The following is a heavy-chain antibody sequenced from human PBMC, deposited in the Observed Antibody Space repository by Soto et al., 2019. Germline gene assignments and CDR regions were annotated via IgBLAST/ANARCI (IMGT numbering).Heavy chain of an antibody. CDR3: TRDRLYDFWSGYYTGIGYYYYGMDV. V-gene: IGHV3-49*04. Sequence: GGSLRLSCTASGFTFGDYAMSWVRQAPGKGLEWVGFIRSKAYGGTTEYAASVKGRFTISRDDSKSIAYLQMNSLKTEDTAVYYCTRDRLYDFWSGYYTGIGYYYYGMDVWGQGTTVTVS. J-gene: IGHJ6*02. CDR1: GFTFGDYA. CDR2: IRSKAYGGTT. D-gene: IGHD3-3*01.